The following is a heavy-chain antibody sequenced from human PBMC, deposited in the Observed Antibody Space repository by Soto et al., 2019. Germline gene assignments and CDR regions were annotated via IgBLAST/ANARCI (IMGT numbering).Heavy chain of an antibody. Sequence: SLTCTVSGGSMSSYYWTWIRQPAGKGLEWIGRVYSSGGTHYSPSLKSRVIISLDTPKNQFSLRLLSVTDADTAVYFCARGQRFSDWFDPWGQGTLVTVSS. CDR1: GGSMSSYY. D-gene: IGHD3-3*01. V-gene: IGHV4-4*07. CDR3: ARGQRFSDWFDP. CDR2: VYSSGGT. J-gene: IGHJ5*02.